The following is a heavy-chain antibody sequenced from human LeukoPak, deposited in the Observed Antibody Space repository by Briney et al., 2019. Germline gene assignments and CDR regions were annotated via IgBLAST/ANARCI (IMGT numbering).Heavy chain of an antibody. Sequence: GGSLRLSCAASGFTFSSYGMHWVRQAPGKGLEWVAFIRYDGSNKYYADSVKGRFTISRDNSKNTLYLQMNSLRAEDTAVYYCAKARGAAAGYGYFDLWGRGTLVTVSS. CDR1: GFTFSSYG. CDR2: IRYDGSNK. V-gene: IGHV3-30*02. J-gene: IGHJ2*01. CDR3: AKARGAAAGYGYFDL. D-gene: IGHD6-13*01.